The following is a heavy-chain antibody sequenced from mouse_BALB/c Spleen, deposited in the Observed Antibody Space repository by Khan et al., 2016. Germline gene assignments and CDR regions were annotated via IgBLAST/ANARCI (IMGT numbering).Heavy chain of an antibody. CDR1: GFDFSRYW. D-gene: IGHD3-3*01. J-gene: IGHJ4*01. V-gene: IGHV4-1*02. Sequence: EVKLLESGGGLVQPGGSLKLSCAASGFDFSRYWMSWVRQAPGKGLEWIGEINPDSSTINYTPSLKDKFIISRDNTNNTLYLQMSKVRSEDTALYYCARRAYYAMDYWGQGTSVTVSS. CDR3: ARRAYYAMDY. CDR2: INPDSSTI.